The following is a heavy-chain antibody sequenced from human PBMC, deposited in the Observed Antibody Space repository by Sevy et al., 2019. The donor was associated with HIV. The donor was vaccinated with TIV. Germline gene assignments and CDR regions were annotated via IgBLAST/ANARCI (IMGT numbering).Heavy chain of an antibody. Sequence: GGSLRLSCAASGFAFSTHAMHWVRQAPGKGLEWVAVISYEGTETFYAASVEGRFTISRDNSKNMLSLQINSLRPEDTAVYYCARDGGYSVKWYPLYWGHGTLVTVYS. CDR3: ARDGGYSVKWYPLY. D-gene: IGHD1-26*01. J-gene: IGHJ4*01. V-gene: IGHV3-30-3*01. CDR1: GFAFSTHA. CDR2: ISYEGTET.